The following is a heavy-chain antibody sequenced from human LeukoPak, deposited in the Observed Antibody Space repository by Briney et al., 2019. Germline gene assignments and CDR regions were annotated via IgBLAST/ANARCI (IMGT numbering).Heavy chain of an antibody. CDR1: GYTFTAYY. CDR2: IRPGDTRT. D-gene: IGHD3-16*01. J-gene: IGHJ4*02. Sequence: ASVKVSCKASGYTFTAYYIQWVRQAPGQGLEWMGTIRPGDTRTTYAQKFQGRVTMTWDMSTTTGYMELSSLSSEDTAVYYCVREKSGGTYDYWGQGTLVTVSS. V-gene: IGHV1-46*01. CDR3: VREKSGGTYDY.